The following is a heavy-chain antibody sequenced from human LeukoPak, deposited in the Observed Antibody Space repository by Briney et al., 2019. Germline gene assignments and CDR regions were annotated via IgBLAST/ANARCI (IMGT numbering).Heavy chain of an antibody. J-gene: IGHJ4*02. Sequence: SETLSLTCAVSGGSISSSSYYWGWIRQPPGKGLEWVGSIYYSGSTYYNPSLKSRVTISVDTSKNQFSLKLSSVTAADTAVYYCARDRYYDFWSGYYGYTYFDYWGQGTLVTVSS. D-gene: IGHD3-3*01. CDR2: IYYSGST. CDR3: ARDRYYDFWSGYYGYTYFDY. V-gene: IGHV4-39*07. CDR1: GGSISSSSYY.